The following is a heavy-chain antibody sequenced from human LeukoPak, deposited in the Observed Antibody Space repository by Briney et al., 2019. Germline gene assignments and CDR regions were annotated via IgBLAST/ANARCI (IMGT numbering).Heavy chain of an antibody. D-gene: IGHD4-4*01. J-gene: IGHJ6*02. Sequence: GASVKVSCKASGYTFTSYDINWVRQATGQGLEWMGWMNPNGGNTGYAQKFQGRVTMTRNTSISTAYMELSSLRSEDTAVYYCARMTTAHRSMDVWGQGTTVTVSS. CDR2: MNPNGGNT. CDR1: GYTFTSYD. CDR3: ARMTTAHRSMDV. V-gene: IGHV1-8*01.